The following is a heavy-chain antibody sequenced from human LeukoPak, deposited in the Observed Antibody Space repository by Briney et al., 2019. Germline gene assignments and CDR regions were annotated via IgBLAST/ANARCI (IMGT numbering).Heavy chain of an antibody. CDR1: GGTFSSYA. V-gene: IGHV1-69*04. CDR2: IIPILGIA. Sequence: SVKVSCKASGGTFSSYAISWVQQAPGQGLEWMGRIIPILGIANYAQKFQGRVTITADKSTSTAYMELSSLRSEDTAVYYCARGEWGPEDYWGQGTLVTVSS. CDR3: ARGEWGPEDY. D-gene: IGHD1-26*01. J-gene: IGHJ4*02.